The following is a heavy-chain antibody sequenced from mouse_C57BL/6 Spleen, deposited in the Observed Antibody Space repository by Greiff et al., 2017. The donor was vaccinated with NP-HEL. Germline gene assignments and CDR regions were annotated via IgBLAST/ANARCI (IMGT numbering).Heavy chain of an antibody. Sequence: QVQLQQPGAELVKPGASVTLSCKASGYTFTSYWMPWVKQRPGQGLEWIGMIHPTSGSTNYNEKFKSKATLTVDKSSSTAYMQLSSLTSEDSAVYYCARGEYYGSSYCWFAYWGQGTLVTGSA. D-gene: IGHD1-1*01. V-gene: IGHV1-64*01. CDR3: ARGEYYGSSYCWFAY. CDR2: IHPTSGST. CDR1: GYTFTSYW. J-gene: IGHJ3*01.